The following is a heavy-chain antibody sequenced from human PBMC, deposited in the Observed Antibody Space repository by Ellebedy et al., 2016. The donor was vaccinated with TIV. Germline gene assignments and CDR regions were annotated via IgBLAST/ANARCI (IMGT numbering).Heavy chain of an antibody. V-gene: IGHV4-31*03. CDR1: GGSISSGAYY. CDR3: ARSLGGPYYFDN. D-gene: IGHD3-16*01. Sequence: SETLSLXXSVSGGSISSGAYYWTWIRQHPGKGLESIGYIFTSGSTYYNPSLKSRITISIDTSKNQFPLKLSSVTAADTAVYYCARSLGGPYYFDNWGQGTLVTVSS. CDR2: IFTSGST. J-gene: IGHJ4*02.